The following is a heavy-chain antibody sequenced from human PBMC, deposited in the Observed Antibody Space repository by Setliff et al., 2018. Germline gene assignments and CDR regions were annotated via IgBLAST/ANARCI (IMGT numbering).Heavy chain of an antibody. J-gene: IGHJ4*02. CDR1: GFTFPNHG. V-gene: IGHV3-30*02. D-gene: IGHD3-9*01. CDR2: IRHDGNNK. Sequence: GGSLRLSCAASGFTFPNHGMHWVRQAPGKGLEWVTFIRHDGNNKYYRDSVRGRFAISRDNSKNTVYLRMNNLRPDDTAVYYCAKEMMEVMMTGLEFWGQGTMVTV. CDR3: AKEMMEVMMTGLEF.